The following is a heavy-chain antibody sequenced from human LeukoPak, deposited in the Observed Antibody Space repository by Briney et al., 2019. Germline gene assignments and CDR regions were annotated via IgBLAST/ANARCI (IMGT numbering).Heavy chain of an antibody. J-gene: IGHJ4*02. V-gene: IGHV3-48*03. CDR1: GFTFSNYE. Sequence: SGGSLRLSCAASGFTFSNYEMNWVRQAPGKGLEWVSYIGTSGSTIYYADSVKGRFTISRDNAKNSLYLQMHSLGAEDTAVYYCARDRRDAYSQNFDYWGQGTLVTVSS. D-gene: IGHD5-24*01. CDR2: IGTSGSTI. CDR3: ARDRRDAYSQNFDY.